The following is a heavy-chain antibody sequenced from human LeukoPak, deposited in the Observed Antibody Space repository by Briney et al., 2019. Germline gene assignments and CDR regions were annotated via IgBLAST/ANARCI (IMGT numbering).Heavy chain of an antibody. J-gene: IGHJ4*02. Sequence: PGGSLRLSCAASRFTFSSYAMSWVRQAPGKGLEWVSGVSGNGAGTYYADSVKGRFTISRDNSKNMLYLQMNSLRAEDTAVYYCAKTPWYSSVWSIDYWGQGTLVTVSS. CDR1: RFTFSSYA. V-gene: IGHV3-23*01. CDR3: AKTPWYSSVWSIDY. D-gene: IGHD6-13*01. CDR2: VSGNGAGT.